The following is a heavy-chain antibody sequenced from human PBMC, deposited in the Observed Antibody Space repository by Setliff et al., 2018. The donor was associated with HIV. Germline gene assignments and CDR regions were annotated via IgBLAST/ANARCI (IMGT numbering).Heavy chain of an antibody. V-gene: IGHV1-2*02. D-gene: IGHD3-22*01. CDR2: INPNSGDT. Sequence: ASVKVSCKASGYTFSAYNMHWVRQAPGQGLEWMGWINPNSGDTNYAQKFQGRVTMTRDTYTSTVYMELSSLRSEDTAVYYCARARITMIGDAFDIWGQGTMVTVSS. CDR3: ARARITMIGDAFDI. J-gene: IGHJ3*02. CDR1: GYTFSAYN.